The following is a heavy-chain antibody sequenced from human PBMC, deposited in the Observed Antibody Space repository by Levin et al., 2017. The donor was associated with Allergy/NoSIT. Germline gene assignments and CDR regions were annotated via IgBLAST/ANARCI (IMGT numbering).Heavy chain of an antibody. Sequence: GGSLRLSCAASGFTFGSYAMNWVRQSPGKGLEWVSTISGTGGSTFYADSVKGRFSISRDNSKNALYLQMNSLRAEDTAVYYCAKTSVGPYYYYMDVWGRGTTVTVSS. CDR1: GFTFGSYA. V-gene: IGHV3-23*01. CDR3: AKTSVGPYYYYMDV. J-gene: IGHJ6*03. CDR2: ISGTGGST.